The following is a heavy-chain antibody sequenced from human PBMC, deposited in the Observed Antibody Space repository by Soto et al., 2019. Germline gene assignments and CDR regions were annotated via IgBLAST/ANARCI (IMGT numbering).Heavy chain of an antibody. CDR1: GFTFSRSA. D-gene: IGHD1-1*01. CDR2: IVVGSGKP. J-gene: IGHJ4*02. Sequence: SVKVSCKASGFTFSRSAVQWVRQARGQRLEWIGWIVVGSGKPNYAQKFQERVTITRDMSTSTAYMELSSLRSEDTAVYDLAAIDVTWTDFDEWGPGPRVTV. V-gene: IGHV1-58*01. CDR3: AAIDVTWTDFDE.